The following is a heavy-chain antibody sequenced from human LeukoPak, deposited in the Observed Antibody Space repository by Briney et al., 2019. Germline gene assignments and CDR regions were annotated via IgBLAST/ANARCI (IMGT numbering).Heavy chain of an antibody. V-gene: IGHV1-2*02. CDR3: ARREPDPYYYYYGMDV. D-gene: IGHD1-14*01. Sequence: ASVKVSCKASGYTFTGYYMHWVRQAPGQGLEWMGWVNPNSGGTNYAQKFQGRVTMTRDASISTAYMELSRLRSDDTAVYYCARREPDPYYYYYGMDVWGQGTTVTVSS. CDR1: GYTFTGYY. J-gene: IGHJ6*02. CDR2: VNPNSGGT.